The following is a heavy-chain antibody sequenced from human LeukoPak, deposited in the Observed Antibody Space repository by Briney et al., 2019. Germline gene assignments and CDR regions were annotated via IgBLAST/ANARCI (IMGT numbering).Heavy chain of an antibody. CDR2: IYSGGNT. CDR1: GFTVSSNS. V-gene: IGHV3-53*01. CDR3: AKGYYFDILSGYSSLDS. Sequence: PGGSLRLSCTVSGFTVSSNSWSWVRQAPGKGLEWVSFIYSGGNTHYSDSVTGRFTISRDNSKNTLYLQMNSLRAEDTAAYYCAKGYYFDILSGYSSLDSWGQGTLVTVSS. D-gene: IGHD3-9*01. J-gene: IGHJ4*02.